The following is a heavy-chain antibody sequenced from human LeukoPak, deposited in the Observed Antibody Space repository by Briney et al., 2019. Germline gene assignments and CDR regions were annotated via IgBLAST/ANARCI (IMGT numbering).Heavy chain of an antibody. CDR1: GFTFDDYA. CDR3: AKEDRRGRHFDY. V-gene: IGHV3-9*01. J-gene: IGHJ4*02. Sequence: GGSLRLSCAASGFTFDDYAMHWVRQAPGKGLEWVSGISWNSVSVGYADSVKGRFTISRDNAKNSLYLQMNSLRAEDTALYYCAKEDRRGRHFDYWGQGTLVTVSS. D-gene: IGHD3-16*01. CDR2: ISWNSVSV.